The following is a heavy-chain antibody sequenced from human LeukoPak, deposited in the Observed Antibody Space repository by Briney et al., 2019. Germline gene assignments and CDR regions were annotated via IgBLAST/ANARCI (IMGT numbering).Heavy chain of an antibody. D-gene: IGHD6-13*01. J-gene: IGHJ4*02. V-gene: IGHV1-18*01. CDR3: ARGKAAAGTSNLDY. CDR2: ISAYNGNT. Sequence: VASVKVSCKASGYTFTSYGISWMRQAPGQGLEWMGWISAYNGNTNYAQKLQGRVTMTTDTSTSTAYMELRSLRSDDTAVYYCARGKAAAGTSNLDYWGQGTLVTVSS. CDR1: GYTFTSYG.